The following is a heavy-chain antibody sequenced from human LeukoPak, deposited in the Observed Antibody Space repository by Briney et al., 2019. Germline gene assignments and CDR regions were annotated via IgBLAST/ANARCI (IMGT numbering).Heavy chain of an antibody. CDR3: ASEGAAMKDY. D-gene: IGHD5-18*01. CDR1: GGTFSGYY. Sequence: PETLSLTCAVYGGTFSGYYWSWIRQPPGKGLEWIGEINHSGSSNYNPSLKSRVTISVDTSKNQFSLKLSSVTAADTAVYYCASEGAAMKDYWGQGTLVTVSS. J-gene: IGHJ4*02. V-gene: IGHV4-34*08. CDR2: INHSGSS.